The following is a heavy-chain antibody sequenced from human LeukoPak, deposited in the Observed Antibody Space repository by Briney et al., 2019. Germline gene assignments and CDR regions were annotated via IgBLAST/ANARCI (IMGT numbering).Heavy chain of an antibody. CDR3: ARMFRSSWYINWFDP. CDR2: HYYSGSS. CDR1: GDSITSTYYY. J-gene: IGHJ5*02. V-gene: IGHV4-39*07. Sequence: SETLSLTCTVSGDSITSTYYYCGLMRPPAGKLLGLIGSHYYSGSSSYNPSLKSRLTTSVDTYKNQFSLKLNFVTAADTAMYYCARMFRSSWYINWFDPWGQGTLVTVSS. D-gene: IGHD6-13*01.